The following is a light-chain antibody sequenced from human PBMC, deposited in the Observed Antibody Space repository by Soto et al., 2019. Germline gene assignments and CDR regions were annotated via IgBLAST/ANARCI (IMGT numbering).Light chain of an antibody. J-gene: IGKJ1*01. V-gene: IGKV3-20*01. CDR1: QSVTSSF. CDR2: DAS. Sequence: EIVLTQSPGPLSPSPGERATLSRRASQSVTSSFLAWYQQKPGQAPRLLIYDASSRATGIPDRFSGSGSGTDFTLTISRLEPEDSAVYYCQQYGSSPTFGQGTKVDI. CDR3: QQYGSSPT.